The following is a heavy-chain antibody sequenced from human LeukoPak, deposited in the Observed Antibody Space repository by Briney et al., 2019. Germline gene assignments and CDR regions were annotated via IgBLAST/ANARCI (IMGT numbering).Heavy chain of an antibody. Sequence: SETLSLTCAVYGGSFSGYYWSWIRQPPGKGLEWLGEINHSGSTNYNPSLKSRVTISVDTSKNQFSLQLNSVTPEDTAVYYCARETSYNWNDVEVIDYWGQGTLVTVS. CDR1: GGSFSGYY. J-gene: IGHJ4*02. CDR2: INHSGST. V-gene: IGHV4-34*01. D-gene: IGHD1-1*01. CDR3: ARETSYNWNDVEVIDY.